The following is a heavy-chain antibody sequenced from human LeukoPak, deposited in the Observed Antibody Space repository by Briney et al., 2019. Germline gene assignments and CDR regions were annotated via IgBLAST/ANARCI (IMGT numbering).Heavy chain of an antibody. J-gene: IGHJ4*02. V-gene: IGHV4-34*01. D-gene: IGHD1-1*01. CDR1: GGSFSGYY. Sequence: SETLSLTCAVYGGSFSGYYWSWIRQPPGKGLEWIGEINHSGSTNYNPSLKSRVTISVDTSKNQFSLKLSSVTAADTAVYYCARLAVGTVDYWGQGTLVTVSS. CDR3: ARLAVGTVDY. CDR2: INHSGST.